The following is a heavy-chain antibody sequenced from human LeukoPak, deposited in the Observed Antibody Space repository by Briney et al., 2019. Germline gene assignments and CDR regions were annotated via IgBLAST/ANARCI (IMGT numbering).Heavy chain of an antibody. Sequence: PGGTQRLSCAASGFKFSDHYIDWVRQAPGKGLEWVGRSGNKASSYTTEYAASVEGRFTISRDVSESSLYLQMNSLRAEDTAVYYCARSCCYSITVGNYWGQGTLVTVSS. CDR3: ARSCCYSITVGNY. CDR2: SGNKASSYTT. CDR1: GFKFSDHY. D-gene: IGHD2/OR15-2a*01. V-gene: IGHV3-72*01. J-gene: IGHJ4*02.